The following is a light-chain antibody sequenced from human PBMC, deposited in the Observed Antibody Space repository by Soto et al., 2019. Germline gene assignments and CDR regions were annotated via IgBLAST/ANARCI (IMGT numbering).Light chain of an antibody. CDR1: SSDVGAYNH. CDR2: EVN. CDR3: LSYTSANTRV. Sequence: QSVLTQPASVSGSPGQSITISCTGTSSDVGAYNHVSWYQQHPGKVPKVMIYEVNNRPSGVSNRFSGSKSGNTASLTISGLQPEDEADYYCLSYTSANTRVFGGGTKLTVL. V-gene: IGLV2-14*03. J-gene: IGLJ3*02.